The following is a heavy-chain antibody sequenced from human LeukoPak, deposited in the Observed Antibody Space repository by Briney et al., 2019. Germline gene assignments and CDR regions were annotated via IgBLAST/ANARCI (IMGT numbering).Heavy chain of an antibody. D-gene: IGHD3-16*01. CDR1: GFTFSSYS. CDR2: ISSSSSYI. CDR3: ARDFVRLQYYYYGMDV. V-gene: IGHV3-21*01. Sequence: PGGSLRLSCAASGFTFSSYSMNWVRQAPGKGLEWVSSISSSSSYIYYADSVKGRFTISRDNAKNSLYLQVNSLRAEDTAVYYCARDFVRLQYYYYGMDVWGQGTTVTVSS. J-gene: IGHJ6*02.